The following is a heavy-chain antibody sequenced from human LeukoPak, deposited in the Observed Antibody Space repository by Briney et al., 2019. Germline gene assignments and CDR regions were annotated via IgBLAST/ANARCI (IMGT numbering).Heavy chain of an antibody. CDR2: ISYSVST. CDR1: GGSISSSSYY. D-gene: IGHD3-22*01. CDR3: ARHTRTYYYDSSDYYSGAFDI. V-gene: IGHV4-39*01. J-gene: IGHJ3*02. Sequence: SETLSLTCTVSGGSISSSSYYWGWIRQPPGKGLEWIGSISYSVSTYYNPSLKSRVTISVDTSKNQFSLKLSSVTAADTAVYYCARHTRTYYYDSSDYYSGAFDIWGQGTMVTVSS.